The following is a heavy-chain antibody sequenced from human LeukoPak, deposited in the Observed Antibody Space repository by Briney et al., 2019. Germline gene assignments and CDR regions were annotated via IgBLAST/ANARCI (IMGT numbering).Heavy chain of an antibody. J-gene: IGHJ3*02. D-gene: IGHD2-15*01. CDR1: GGSISGFY. CDR2: IYYSGST. V-gene: IGHV4-59*01. CDR3: ARVSNAFSGDGAFDI. Sequence: SETLSLTCTVSGGSISGFYWIWIRQPPGKALEWIGYIYYSGSTNYNPSLKSRAALSVDTSKNQFSLKLSSVTAADTALYYCARVSNAFSGDGAFDIWGQGTMVTVSS.